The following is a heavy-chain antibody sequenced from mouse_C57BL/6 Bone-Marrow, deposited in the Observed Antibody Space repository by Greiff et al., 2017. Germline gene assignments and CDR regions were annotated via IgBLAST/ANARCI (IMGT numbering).Heavy chain of an antibody. CDR3: ARDGSSYWYFDV. CDR2: IGRGGST. V-gene: IGHV2-2*01. D-gene: IGHD1-1*01. J-gene: IGHJ1*03. Sequence: QVQLQQPGPGLVQPSQSQSITSPVSGFSLTSSGVHWVRQSPGKGREWLGVIGRGGSTDYNAAVKSRLRISKDNSKSQVFFKMNSLQAVDTALYYCARDGSSYWYFDVWRTATPVPAFS. CDR1: GFSLTSSG.